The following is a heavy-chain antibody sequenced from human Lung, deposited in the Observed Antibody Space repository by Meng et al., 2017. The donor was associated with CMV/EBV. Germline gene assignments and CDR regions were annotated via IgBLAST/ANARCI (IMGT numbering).Heavy chain of an antibody. J-gene: IGHJ3*01. D-gene: IGHD3-16*02. V-gene: IGHV2-5*01. CDR1: GFSLSTNGVG. CDR3: AHRPLYPNVFDF. Sequence: SGXXLVKPTQTLTLTCTFSGFSLSTNGVGVGWIRQPLGKALEWLALIYWNDDKRYSPSPRTRLTITKDTSKNQVVLRMTNLDPVDTATYFCAHRPLYPNVFDFWGQGTXVTVSS. CDR2: IYWNDDK.